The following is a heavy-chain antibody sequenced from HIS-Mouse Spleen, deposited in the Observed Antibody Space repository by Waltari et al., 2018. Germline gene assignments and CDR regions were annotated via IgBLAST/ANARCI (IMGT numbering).Heavy chain of an antibody. D-gene: IGHD6-19*01. J-gene: IGHJ4*02. V-gene: IGHV2-70*15. Sequence: QVTLRESGPALVKPTQTLTLTCTFSGFSLRTSGMCVSWLRQPPGKALEWLARIDWDDDKYYSTSLKTRLTISRDTSKNQVVLTMINMDPLDTATYYCARIAEGYTSGWYAFDYWGQGTLVTVSS. CDR2: IDWDDDK. CDR3: ARIAEGYTSGWYAFDY. CDR1: GFSLRTSGMC.